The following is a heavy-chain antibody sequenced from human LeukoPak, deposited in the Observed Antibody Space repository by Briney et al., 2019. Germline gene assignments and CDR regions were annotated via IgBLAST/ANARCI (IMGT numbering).Heavy chain of an antibody. V-gene: IGHV3-21*01. CDR2: ISSSSSYI. Sequence: GGSLRLSCAAPGFTFSSYSMNWVRQTPGKGLEWVSSISSSSSYIYYADSVKGRFTISRDNAKNSLYLQMNSLRAEDTAVYYCARAGGRGITTYTAYYFDYWGQGILVTVSS. CDR1: GFTFSSYS. J-gene: IGHJ4*02. CDR3: ARAGGRGITTYTAYYFDY. D-gene: IGHD3-10*01.